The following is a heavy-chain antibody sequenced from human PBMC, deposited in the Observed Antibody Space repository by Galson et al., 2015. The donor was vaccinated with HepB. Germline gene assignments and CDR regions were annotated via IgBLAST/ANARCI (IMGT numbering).Heavy chain of an antibody. J-gene: IGHJ4*02. V-gene: IGHV3-33*08. CDR2: IWYDGSNK. CDR3: ARGFRGGYYGSGSYFDY. D-gene: IGHD3-10*01. CDR1: GFTFSSYG. Sequence: SLRLSCAASGFTFSSYGMHWVRQAPGKGLEWVAVIWYDGSNKYYADSVKGRFTISRDNSKNTLYLQMNSLRAEDTAVYYCARGFRGGYYGSGSYFDYWGQGTLVTASS.